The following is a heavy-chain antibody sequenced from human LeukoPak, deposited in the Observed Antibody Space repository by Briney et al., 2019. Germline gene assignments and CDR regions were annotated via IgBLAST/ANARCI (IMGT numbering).Heavy chain of an antibody. CDR2: INSDGRST. CDR3: AKGEEGY. Sequence: GESLRLSCAASGLTFSMYRMHWVRQAPGKGLVWVSRINSDGRSTNYADSVKGRFTISRDNAKNTVYLQMNSLRAEDTAVYYCAKGEEGYWGQGTLVTVSS. V-gene: IGHV3-74*01. D-gene: IGHD3-16*01. CDR1: GLTFSMYR. J-gene: IGHJ4*02.